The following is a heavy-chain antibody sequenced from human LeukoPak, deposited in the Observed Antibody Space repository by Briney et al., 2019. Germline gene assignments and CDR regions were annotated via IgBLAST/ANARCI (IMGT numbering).Heavy chain of an antibody. CDR3: AREIGPRQLHLWGSAFDY. D-gene: IGHD5-18*01. CDR2: INPYSGGT. V-gene: IGHV1-2*02. J-gene: IGHJ4*02. CDR1: GYSFTGYY. Sequence: ASVKVSCKASGYSFTGYYMHWVRQAPGQGLEWMGWINPYSGGTNYAQKFQGRLTMTRDTSTTTVYMELSSLRSEDTAMYYCAREIGPRQLHLWGSAFDYWGQGTLVTVSS.